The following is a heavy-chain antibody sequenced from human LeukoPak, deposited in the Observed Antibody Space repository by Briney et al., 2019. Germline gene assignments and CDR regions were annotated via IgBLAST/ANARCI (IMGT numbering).Heavy chain of an antibody. D-gene: IGHD2/OR15-2a*01. J-gene: IGHJ2*01. CDR1: GFTFSSYS. CDR2: ISSSSSYI. V-gene: IGHV3-21*04. Sequence: GGSLRLSCAASGFTFSSYSMDWVRQAPGKGLEWVSSISSSSSYIYYADSVKGRFTISRDNAKNSLYLQMNSLRAEDTAVYYCARDRRVLRQTWKYFDLWGRGTLVTVSS. CDR3: ARDRRVLRQTWKYFDL.